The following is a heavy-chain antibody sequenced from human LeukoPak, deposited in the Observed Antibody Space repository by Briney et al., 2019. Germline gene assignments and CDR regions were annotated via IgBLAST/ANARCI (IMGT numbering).Heavy chain of an antibody. CDR2: MNPDSGNT. CDR3: ARDNGAGLTIFGVVIFGWFDP. CDR1: GYTFTSCD. Sequence: ASVKVSCKASGYTFTSCDINWVRQATGQGLEWMGWMNPDSGNTGYAQKFQGRVTMTRNTSISTAYMELSSLRSEDTAVYYCARDNGAGLTIFGVVIFGWFDPWGQGTLVTVSS. D-gene: IGHD3-3*01. J-gene: IGHJ5*02. V-gene: IGHV1-8*01.